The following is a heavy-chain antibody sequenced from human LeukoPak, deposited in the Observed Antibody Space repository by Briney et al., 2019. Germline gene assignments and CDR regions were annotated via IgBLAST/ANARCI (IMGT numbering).Heavy chain of an antibody. CDR2: ISQSGNI. V-gene: IGHV4-30-2*01. D-gene: IGHD3-22*01. J-gene: IGHJ5*02. CDR3: ARSPLAFYDSSGYPRVWFDP. CDR1: GDSISSGGYS. Sequence: SQTLSLTCTVSGDSISSGGYSWSWIRQPPGKGLEWIGYIYHIGYISQSGNIYQNPSLKSRVTISLDTSRNQFSLKLSSVTAADTAVYYCARSPLAFYDSSGYPRVWFDPWGQGTLVTVSS.